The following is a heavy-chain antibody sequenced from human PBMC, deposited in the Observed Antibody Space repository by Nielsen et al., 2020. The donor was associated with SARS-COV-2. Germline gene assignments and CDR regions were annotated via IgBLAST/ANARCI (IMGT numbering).Heavy chain of an antibody. CDR3: ARDQDSSGWRNWFDP. CDR2: INPNSGGT. V-gene: IGHV1-2*06. CDR1: GYTFTGYY. D-gene: IGHD6-19*01. J-gene: IGHJ5*02. Sequence: ASVKVSCMASGYTFTGYYMHWVRQAPGQGLEWMGRINPNSGGTNYAQKFQGRVTMTRDTSISTAYMELSRLRSDDTAVYYCARDQDSSGWRNWFDPWGQGTLVTVSS.